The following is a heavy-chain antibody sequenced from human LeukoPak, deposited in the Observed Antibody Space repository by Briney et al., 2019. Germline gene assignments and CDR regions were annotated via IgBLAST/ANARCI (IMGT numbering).Heavy chain of an antibody. Sequence: PGGSLRLSCAASGFTFDDYAMHWVRQAPGKGLEWVSGISWNSGSIGYADSVKGRFTISRDNAKNSLYLQMNSLRAEDTASYYCAKADLYDFWSGRTVDYWGQGTLVTVSS. D-gene: IGHD3-3*01. CDR1: GFTFDDYA. J-gene: IGHJ4*02. CDR2: ISWNSGSI. CDR3: AKADLYDFWSGRTVDY. V-gene: IGHV3-9*01.